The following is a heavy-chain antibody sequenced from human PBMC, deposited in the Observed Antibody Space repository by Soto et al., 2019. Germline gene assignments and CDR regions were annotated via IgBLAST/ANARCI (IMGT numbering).Heavy chain of an antibody. V-gene: IGHV1-58*01. Sequence: SVKVSCKASGFTFTRSAVQWVRQARGQRLEWIGWVVVNSGNTNYAQKFQDRVTITRDMSTSTSYMELTSLGSEDTAVYYCATESPVLPFTAGAHYYYNGMDVWGQGTTVTVSS. CDR3: ATESPVLPFTAGAHYYYNGMDV. CDR2: VVVNSGNT. J-gene: IGHJ6*02. D-gene: IGHD2-2*01. CDR1: GFTFTRSA.